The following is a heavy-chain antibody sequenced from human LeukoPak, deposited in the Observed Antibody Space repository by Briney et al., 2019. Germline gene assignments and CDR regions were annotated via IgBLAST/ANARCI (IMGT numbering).Heavy chain of an antibody. Sequence: SSETLSVICTVSGGSISSSSYYWGWIRQPPGKGLEWIGSIYYSGSTYYNPSLKSRVTISVDTSKNQFSLKLSSVTAADTAVYYCARAELLPDYWGQGTLVTVSS. V-gene: IGHV4-39*07. D-gene: IGHD1-26*01. CDR3: ARAELLPDY. CDR2: IYYSGST. J-gene: IGHJ4*02. CDR1: GGSISSSSYY.